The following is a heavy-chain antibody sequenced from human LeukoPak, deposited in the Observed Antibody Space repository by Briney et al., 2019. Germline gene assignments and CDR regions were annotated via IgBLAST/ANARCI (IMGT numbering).Heavy chain of an antibody. CDR2: IVGSGSTI. CDR1: GFTFSDYY. Sequence: GGSLRLSCAASGFTFSDYYMNWIRQAPGKGLEWISYIVGSGSTIYYADSVKGRFTISRDNAKNSLYLQMNSLRAEDMALYYCAKDYSSGYANVGAFDIWGQGTMVTVSS. J-gene: IGHJ3*02. CDR3: AKDYSSGYANVGAFDI. D-gene: IGHD3-22*01. V-gene: IGHV3-11*01.